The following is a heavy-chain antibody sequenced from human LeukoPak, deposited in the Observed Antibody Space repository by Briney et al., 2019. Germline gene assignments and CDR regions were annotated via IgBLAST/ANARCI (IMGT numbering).Heavy chain of an antibody. CDR3: ATELFAHSNY. J-gene: IGHJ4*02. Sequence: ASVKVSCKASGYTFTGYYMHWVRQAPGKGLEWMGGFDPEDGETIYAQKFQGRVTMTEDTSTDTAYMELSSLRSEDTAVYYCATELFAHSNYWGQGTLVTVSS. V-gene: IGHV1-24*01. D-gene: IGHD4-11*01. CDR2: FDPEDGET. CDR1: GYTFTGYY.